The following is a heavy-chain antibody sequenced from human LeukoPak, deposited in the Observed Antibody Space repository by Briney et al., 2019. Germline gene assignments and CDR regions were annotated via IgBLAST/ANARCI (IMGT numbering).Heavy chain of an antibody. Sequence: SETLSLTCTVSGYSISSGYFWGWIRQPPGKGLEWIGYIYYSGSTNYNPSLKSRVTISVDTSKNQFSLKLSSVTAADTAVYYCARHAVGATFPYYFDYWGQGTLVTVSS. J-gene: IGHJ4*02. CDR2: IYYSGST. CDR3: ARHAVGATFPYYFDY. D-gene: IGHD1-26*01. V-gene: IGHV4-38-2*02. CDR1: GYSISSGYF.